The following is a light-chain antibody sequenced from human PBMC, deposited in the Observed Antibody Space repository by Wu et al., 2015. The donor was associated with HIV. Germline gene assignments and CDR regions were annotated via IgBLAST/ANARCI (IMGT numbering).Light chain of an antibody. CDR2: AAS. V-gene: IGKV1-NL1*01. J-gene: IGKJ2*01. Sequence: DIQMTQSPSSLSASVGDKVTITCRASQDIRNSVAWLQQRPGQAPKLLMYAASTLESGVPSRFSGTGYGTDFTLTISGPQPDDFAIYYCQQHSGIPFTFGQGTRLDIK. CDR1: QDIRNS. CDR3: QQHSGIPFT.